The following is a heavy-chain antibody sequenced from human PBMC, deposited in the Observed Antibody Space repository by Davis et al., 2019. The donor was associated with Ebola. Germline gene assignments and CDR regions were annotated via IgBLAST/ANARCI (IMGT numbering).Heavy chain of an antibody. V-gene: IGHV3-43*02. J-gene: IGHJ5*02. Sequence: GESLKISCAASGFTFDDYAMHWVRQAPGKGLEWVSLISGDGGSTYYADSVKGRFTISRDNAKNTLYLQMNSLRAEDTAVYYCARDLDYAFDPWGQGTLVTVS. D-gene: IGHD4-17*01. CDR1: GFTFDDYA. CDR3: ARDLDYAFDP. CDR2: ISGDGGST.